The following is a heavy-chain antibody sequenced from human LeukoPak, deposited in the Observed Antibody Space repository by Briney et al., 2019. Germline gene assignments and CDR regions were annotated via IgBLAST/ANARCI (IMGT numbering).Heavy chain of an antibody. D-gene: IGHD6-13*01. CDR3: ARADRSSWHYFDY. J-gene: IGHJ4*02. Sequence: ASVKVSCKASGYTFTGYYMHWVRQAPGQGLEWMGWINPNSGGTNYAQNFRGRVTMTRDTSISTAYMELSRLRSDDTAMYYCARADRSSWHYFDYWGQGTLVTVSS. CDR1: GYTFTGYY. V-gene: IGHV1-2*02. CDR2: INPNSGGT.